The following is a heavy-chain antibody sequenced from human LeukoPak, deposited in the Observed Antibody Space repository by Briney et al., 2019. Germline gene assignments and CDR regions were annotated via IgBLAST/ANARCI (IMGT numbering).Heavy chain of an antibody. CDR1: GFTFTRYG. CDR3: LAAPPHDAFDI. D-gene: IGHD6-19*01. J-gene: IGHJ3*02. CDR2: IQNDGTKQ. Sequence: GGSLRLSCAASGFTFTRYGLHWVRQAPGKGLEWVASIQNDGTKQWYADSVKGRFTISRDNAKNTLYLQMNSLRAVDTAVYYCLAAPPHDAFDIWGQGTMVTVSS. V-gene: IGHV3-30*02.